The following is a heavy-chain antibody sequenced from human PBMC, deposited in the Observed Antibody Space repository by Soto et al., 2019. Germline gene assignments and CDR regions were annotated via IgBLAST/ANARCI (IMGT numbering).Heavy chain of an antibody. Sequence: QITLNESGPPVVKPAETLTLTCTFSGFSLTTSGVGVGWIRQSPGKAPEWLALIYWDDDKRYSASLKSRLTITKDTSKNQVVLTMARVDPADTATYYCAHRILRTVFGLVTTTAIYFDFWGQGTPVVVSS. CDR1: GFSLTTSGVG. V-gene: IGHV2-5*02. CDR2: IYWDDDK. J-gene: IGHJ4*02. CDR3: AHRILRTVFGLVTTTAIYFDF. D-gene: IGHD3-3*01.